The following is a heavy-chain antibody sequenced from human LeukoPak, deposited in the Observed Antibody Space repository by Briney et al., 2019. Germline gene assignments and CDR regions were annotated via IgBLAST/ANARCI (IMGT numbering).Heavy chain of an antibody. CDR3: ARDRASSWYGGYYSDY. V-gene: IGHV3-23*01. CDR1: GGSISSSSYY. CDR2: ISGSGGST. D-gene: IGHD6-13*01. J-gene: IGHJ4*02. Sequence: PSETLSLTCTVSGGSISSSSYYWGWVRQAPGKGLEWVSAISGSGGSTYYADSVKGRFTISRDNSKNTLYLQMNSLRAEDTAVYYCARDRASSWYGGYYSDYWGQGTLVTVSS.